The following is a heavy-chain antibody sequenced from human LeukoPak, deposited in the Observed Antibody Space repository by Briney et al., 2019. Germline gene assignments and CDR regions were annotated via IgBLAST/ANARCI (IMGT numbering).Heavy chain of an antibody. CDR3: ARSLRYFDWLLSFSYYFDY. CDR1: GYSFTSYW. V-gene: IGHV5-51*01. CDR2: IYPDDSDT. Sequence: GESLKISCKGSGYSFTSYWIGWVRQMPGKGLEWMGNIYPDDSDTRYSPSFQGQVTISADKSISTAYLQWSSLKASDTAMYYCARSLRYFDWLLSFSYYFDYWGQGTLVTVSS. D-gene: IGHD3-9*01. J-gene: IGHJ4*02.